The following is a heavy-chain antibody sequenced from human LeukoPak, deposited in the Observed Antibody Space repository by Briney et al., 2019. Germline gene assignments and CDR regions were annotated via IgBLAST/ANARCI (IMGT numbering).Heavy chain of an antibody. Sequence: SVKVSCKASGGTFSSYAISWVRQAPGQGLEWMGRIIPILGIANYAQKFQGRVTITADKSTSTAYMELSSLRSEDTAVYYCARDLPRSGEMTTVIIDAFDIWGQGTMVTVSS. V-gene: IGHV1-69*04. J-gene: IGHJ3*02. CDR1: GGTFSSYA. CDR2: IIPILGIA. CDR3: ARDLPRSGEMTTVIIDAFDI. D-gene: IGHD4-17*01.